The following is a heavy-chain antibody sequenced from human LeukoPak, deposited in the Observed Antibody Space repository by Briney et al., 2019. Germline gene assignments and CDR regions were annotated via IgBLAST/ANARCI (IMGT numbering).Heavy chain of an antibody. J-gene: IGHJ4*02. Sequence: PGGSLRLSCAASGFTFSSYSMNWVRQAPGKGLEWVSYISSSSSTIYYADSVKGRFTISRDNAKNSLYLQMNSLRAEDTAVYYCARDTGSSGGKISREDYFDYWGQGTLVTVSS. CDR2: ISSSSSTI. CDR3: ARDTGSSGGKISREDYFDY. D-gene: IGHD1-26*01. CDR1: GFTFSSYS. V-gene: IGHV3-48*01.